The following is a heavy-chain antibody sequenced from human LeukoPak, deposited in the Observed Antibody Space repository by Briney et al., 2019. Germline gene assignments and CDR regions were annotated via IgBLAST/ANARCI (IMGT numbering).Heavy chain of an antibody. CDR3: ARMGNYDFWSGSYYYMDV. D-gene: IGHD3-3*01. CDR2: IYYSGST. CDR1: GGSISSYY. J-gene: IGHJ6*03. Sequence: SETLSLTCTVSGGSISSYYWSWIRQPPGKGLEWIGYIYYSGSTNYNPSLKSRVTISVDTSKNQFSLKLSSVTAADTAVYYCARMGNYDFWSGSYYYMDVWGKGTTVTVSS. V-gene: IGHV4-59*01.